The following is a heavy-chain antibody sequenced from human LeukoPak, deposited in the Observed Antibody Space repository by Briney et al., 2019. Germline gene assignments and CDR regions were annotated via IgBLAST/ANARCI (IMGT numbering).Heavy chain of an antibody. CDR3: ARDSSSWYGENSYYYYGMDV. CDR2: ISSSSSSI. J-gene: IGHJ6*02. D-gene: IGHD6-13*01. V-gene: IGHV3-21*01. Sequence: GGSLRLSCAASGFTFSSYSMNWVRQAPGKGLGWVSSISSSSSSISYADSVKGRFTISRDNAKNSLYLQMNTLRAAHTAVYYCARDSSSWYGENSYYYYGMDVWGQATTVTVSS. CDR1: GFTFSSYS.